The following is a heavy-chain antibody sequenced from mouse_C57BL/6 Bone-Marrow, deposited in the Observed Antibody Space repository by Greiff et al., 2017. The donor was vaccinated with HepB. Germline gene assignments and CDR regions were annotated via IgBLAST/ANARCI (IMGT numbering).Heavy chain of an antibody. D-gene: IGHD2-4*01. CDR2: IRNKANGYTT. CDR3: ARYDYLYAMDY. Sequence: DVKLVESGGGLVQPGGSLSLSCAASGFTFTDYYMSWVRQPPGKALEWLGFIRNKANGYTTEYSASVKGRFTISRDNSQSILYLQMNALRAEDSATYYCARYDYLYAMDYWGQGTSVTVSS. J-gene: IGHJ4*01. V-gene: IGHV7-3*01. CDR1: GFTFTDYY.